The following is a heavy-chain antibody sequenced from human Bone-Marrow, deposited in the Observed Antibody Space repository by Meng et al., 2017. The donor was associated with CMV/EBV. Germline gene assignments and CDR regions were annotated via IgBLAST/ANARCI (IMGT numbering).Heavy chain of an antibody. CDR3: ARTRIEVEPDGTKIKYYNYGMDV. CDR1: GYTFTTYD. J-gene: IGHJ6*02. D-gene: IGHD2-15*01. CDR2: MNPNSGNT. V-gene: IGHV1-8*01. Sequence: ASVKVSCKASGYTFTTYDINWVRQATGQGLEWMGWMNPNSGNTGYAQKFQGRVTMTRAPSISTAYMEMSSLTSDDTAVYYCARTRIEVEPDGTKIKYYNYGMDVWGQGTTVTVSS.